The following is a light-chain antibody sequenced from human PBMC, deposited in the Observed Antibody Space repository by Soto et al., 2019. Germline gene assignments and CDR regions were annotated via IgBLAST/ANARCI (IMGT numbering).Light chain of an antibody. CDR2: KAS. Sequence: DIQMTQSLSTLPASVGDRVTITCRANQSISTWLAWYQQKPGKAPNLLIYKASRLETGVPSRFSGSGSGTEFTLTINFLQPDDFATYYCQQYNSYSPLTFGGGAKV. J-gene: IGKJ4*01. V-gene: IGKV1-5*03. CDR1: QSISTW. CDR3: QQYNSYSPLT.